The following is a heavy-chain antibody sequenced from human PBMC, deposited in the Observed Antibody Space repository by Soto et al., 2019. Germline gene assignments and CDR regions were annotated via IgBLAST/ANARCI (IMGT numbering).Heavy chain of an antibody. Sequence: PSGTLSLTCAVYCGSFSGYYWSWIRQPPGKGLEWIGEINHSGSTNYNPSLKSRVTISVDTSKNQFSLKLSSVTAADTAVYYCASKLRFVEWLFPGNWFDPRGQGTLVTVSS. CDR3: ASKLRFVEWLFPGNWFDP. D-gene: IGHD3-3*01. CDR1: CGSFSGYY. V-gene: IGHV4-34*01. J-gene: IGHJ5*02. CDR2: INHSGST.